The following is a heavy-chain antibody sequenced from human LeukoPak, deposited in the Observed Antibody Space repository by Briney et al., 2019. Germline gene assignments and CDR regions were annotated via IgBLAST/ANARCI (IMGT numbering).Heavy chain of an antibody. CDR2: FSGSGGST. D-gene: IGHD5-12*01. Sequence: GGSLRLSCVASGFTFDNYAMSWVRQAPGKGLEWVSTFSGSGGSTYYADSVKGRFSISRDSSKSTLSLQMNSLRAEDTAIYYCAKVRESSAYESNDYWGQGTLVTVSS. V-gene: IGHV3-23*01. J-gene: IGHJ4*02. CDR3: AKVRESSAYESNDY. CDR1: GFTFDNYA.